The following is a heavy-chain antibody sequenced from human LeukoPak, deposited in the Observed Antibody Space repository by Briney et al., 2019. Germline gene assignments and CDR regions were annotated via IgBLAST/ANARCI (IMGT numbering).Heavy chain of an antibody. V-gene: IGHV3-74*01. Sequence: GGSLRLSCAASGFTFSSYWMHWVRQAPGRGLEWLSRVNGDGSTTTYADSVKGRFTISRDNAKNTMYAQMNSLRVEDTAVYYCAVKGGYNDLDAPFDYWGPGTLVTVSS. D-gene: IGHD5-12*01. J-gene: IGHJ4*02. CDR2: VNGDGSTT. CDR1: GFTFSSYW. CDR3: AVKGGYNDLDAPFDY.